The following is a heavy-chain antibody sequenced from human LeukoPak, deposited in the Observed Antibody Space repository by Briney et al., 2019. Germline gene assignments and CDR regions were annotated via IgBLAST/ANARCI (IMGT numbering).Heavy chain of an antibody. V-gene: IGHV1-2*02. J-gene: IGHJ5*02. D-gene: IGHD6-19*01. CDR3: ARYLSSRAVAGAFDP. Sequence: ASVKVSCIASGYTFTGYTMHWVRQAPGQGLEWMGWINRNSGGTNYAQTFQGRVTISRDTSKSTAYMELSRLRSDDTAVYYCARYLSSRAVAGAFDPWGQGTLVTVSS. CDR2: INRNSGGT. CDR1: GYTFTGYT.